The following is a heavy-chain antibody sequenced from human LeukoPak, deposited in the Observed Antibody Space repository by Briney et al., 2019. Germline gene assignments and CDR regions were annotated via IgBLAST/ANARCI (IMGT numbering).Heavy chain of an antibody. CDR1: GFTFSNHA. Sequence: GGSLRLSCAASGFTFSNHAMHWVRQAPGKGLEWVAVISYDGSNKYYADSVKGRFTISRDNSKNTLYLQMNSLRAEDTAVYYCARDLYDSSESAFDIWGQGTMVTVSS. V-gene: IGHV3-30-3*01. CDR3: ARDLYDSSESAFDI. J-gene: IGHJ3*02. CDR2: ISYDGSNK. D-gene: IGHD3-22*01.